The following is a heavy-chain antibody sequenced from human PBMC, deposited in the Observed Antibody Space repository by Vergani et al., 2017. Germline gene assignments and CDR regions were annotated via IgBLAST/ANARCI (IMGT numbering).Heavy chain of an antibody. J-gene: IGHJ4*02. CDR1: GDSVISTDYH. CDR2: MDYSGST. CDR3: ASKRGACRAAYCHSYDF. Sequence: QVQLQESGPGLVKPSETLSLTCTVSGDSVISTDYHWGWIRQPPGKGLEWIGSMDYSGSTSYNPPLESRISISFATPKNQFSLRLTSVTAADTAVYYCASKRGACRAAYCHSYDFWGPGTLVGVSS. D-gene: IGHD2-15*01. V-gene: IGHV4-39*01.